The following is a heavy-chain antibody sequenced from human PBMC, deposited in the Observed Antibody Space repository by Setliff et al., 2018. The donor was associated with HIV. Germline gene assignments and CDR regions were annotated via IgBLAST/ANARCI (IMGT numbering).Heavy chain of an antibody. J-gene: IGHJ4*02. CDR3: AKGVDYNFWSGLNY. Sequence: PGGSLRLSCAASGFTFSSYAMSWVRQAQWKGLEWVSAISGSGGSTYYADSVKGRFTISRDNSKNTLYLQMNSLRAEDTAVYYCAKGVDYNFWSGLNYWGQGTLVTVSS. CDR1: GFTFSSYA. D-gene: IGHD3-3*01. V-gene: IGHV3-23*01. CDR2: ISGSGGST.